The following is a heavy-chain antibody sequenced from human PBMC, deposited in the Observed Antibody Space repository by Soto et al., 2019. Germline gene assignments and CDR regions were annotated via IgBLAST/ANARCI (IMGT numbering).Heavy chain of an antibody. V-gene: IGHV3-7*01. CDR2: IKQDGSEK. Sequence: GGSLRLYCAASGFTFSSYWMSWVRQAPGKGLEWVANIKQDGSEKYYVDSVKGRFTISRDNAKNSLYLQMNSLRAEDTAVYYCARDLLNYGYFDRALETWGQGTMVT. D-gene: IGHD4-17*01. J-gene: IGHJ3*02. CDR3: ARDLLNYGYFDRALET. CDR1: GFTFSSYW.